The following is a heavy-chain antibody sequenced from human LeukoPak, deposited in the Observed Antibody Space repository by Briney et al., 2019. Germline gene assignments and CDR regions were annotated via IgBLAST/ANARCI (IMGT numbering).Heavy chain of an antibody. CDR3: ARAPVTSCSGVLCYPFDY. V-gene: IGHV3-74*01. D-gene: IGHD2-15*01. Sequence: PGGSLRLSCATSGFTFTTFWMHWVRQAPGKGLVWVSRINHDGSSTNYADSVKGRFTISRDNAKNTVYLQMNSLRAEDTAVYYCARAPVTSCSGVLCYPFDYWGQGTLVTVSS. CDR2: INHDGSST. J-gene: IGHJ4*02. CDR1: GFTFTTFW.